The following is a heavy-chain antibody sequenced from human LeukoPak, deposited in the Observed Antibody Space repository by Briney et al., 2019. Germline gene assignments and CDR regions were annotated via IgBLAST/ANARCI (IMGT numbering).Heavy chain of an antibody. CDR1: GYTFTGYY. CDR2: INPNSGGT. J-gene: IGHJ4*02. Sequence: ASVKVSCKASGYTFTGYYMHWVRQAPGQGLEWMGWINPNSGGTNYAQKFQGRVTMTRDTSISTAYMELSSLRSEDTAVYYCARNPPSSSWYRENFDYWGQGTLVTVSS. D-gene: IGHD6-13*01. CDR3: ARNPPSSSWYRENFDY. V-gene: IGHV1-2*02.